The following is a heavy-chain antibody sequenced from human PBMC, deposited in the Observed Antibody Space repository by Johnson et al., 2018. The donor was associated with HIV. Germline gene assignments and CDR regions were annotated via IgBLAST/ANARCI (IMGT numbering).Heavy chain of an antibody. CDR2: IRSKANSYAT. J-gene: IGHJ3*02. Sequence: VQLVESGGGLVQPGGSLKLSCAASGFTFSGSAIHWVRQASGKGLEWVGRIRSKANSYATAYAASVKGRFTISRDDSKNTAYLQMNSLKIEDTAVYYCTRSYSTYYNFWSGYYTGAFDIWGQGTMVTVSS. CDR3: TRSYSTYYNFWSGYYTGAFDI. CDR1: GFTFSGSA. V-gene: IGHV3-73*01. D-gene: IGHD3-3*01.